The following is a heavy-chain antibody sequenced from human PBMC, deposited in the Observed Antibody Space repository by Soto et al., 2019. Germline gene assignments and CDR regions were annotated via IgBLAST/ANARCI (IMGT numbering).Heavy chain of an antibody. D-gene: IGHD3-22*01. CDR3: ARDRAPFYESSGPLDL. V-gene: IGHV4-30-4*01. CDR2: ISYSGST. Sequence: PSETLSLTCSVSGDSMNNADYFWTWIRQPPGKGLQLIGYISYSGSTFYNPSLKTRLTMSVDTSKKQFSVRLRSVTAADTAVYYCARDRAPFYESSGPLDLWGHGMLVTGSS. J-gene: IGHJ4*01. CDR1: GDSMNNADYF.